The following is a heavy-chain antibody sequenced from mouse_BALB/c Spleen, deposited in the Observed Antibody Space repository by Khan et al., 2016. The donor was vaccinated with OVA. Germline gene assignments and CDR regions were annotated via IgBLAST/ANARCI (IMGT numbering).Heavy chain of an antibody. Sequence: EVELVESGGDLVKPGGSLKLSCAASGFIFSSYSMSWVRQTPDKRLDWVATISSGGDYTYYPDSVKGRFTISRDDAKNTLYLQMSSLKSEDTAMYCWASKLTGSFAYWGQGTLVTVSA. D-gene: IGHD4-1*01. CDR1: GFIFSSYS. CDR2: ISSGGDYT. V-gene: IGHV5-6*01. J-gene: IGHJ3*01. CDR3: ASKLTGSFAY.